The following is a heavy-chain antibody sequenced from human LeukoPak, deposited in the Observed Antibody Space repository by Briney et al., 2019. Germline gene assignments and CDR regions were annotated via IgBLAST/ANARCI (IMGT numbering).Heavy chain of an antibody. CDR2: IYHSGST. CDR3: AREALGVEYYFDY. D-gene: IGHD3-16*01. CDR1: GGSISSGGYS. V-gene: IGHV4-30-2*01. Sequence: SETLSLTCAVSGGSISSGGYSWSWIRQPPGKGLEWIGYIYHSGSTYYNPSLKSRVTISVDRSKNQFSLKLSSVIAADTAVYYCAREALGVEYYFDYWGQGTLVTVSS. J-gene: IGHJ4*02.